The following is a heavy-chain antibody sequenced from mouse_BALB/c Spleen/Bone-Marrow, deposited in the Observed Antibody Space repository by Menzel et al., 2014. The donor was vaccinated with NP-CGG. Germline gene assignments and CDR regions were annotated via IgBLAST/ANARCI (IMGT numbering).Heavy chain of an antibody. CDR3: AVYDYEGFAY. V-gene: IGHV14-3*02. CDR2: IDPANGNT. D-gene: IGHD2-4*01. Sequence: VQLQQSGAELVKPGASVKLSCPASGFNIKDTYMHWVKQRPEQGLEWIGRIDPANGNTKYDPKFQGKATITADTSSNTAYLQLSSLTSEDTAVYYCAVYDYEGFAYWSQGTLVTVSA. J-gene: IGHJ3*01. CDR1: GFNIKDTY.